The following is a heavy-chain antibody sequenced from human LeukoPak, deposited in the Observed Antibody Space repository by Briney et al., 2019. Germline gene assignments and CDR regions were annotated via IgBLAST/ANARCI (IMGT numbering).Heavy chain of an antibody. CDR2: IYYSGST. J-gene: IGHJ4*02. CDR1: GGSTSSGDYY. V-gene: IGHV4-61*08. D-gene: IGHD3-9*01. CDR3: ARLAPRRYFDC. Sequence: SETLSLTCTVSGGSTSSGDYYWSWIRQPPGKGLEWIGYIYYSGSTNYNPSLKSRVTISVDTSKNQFSLKLSSVTAADTAVYYCARLAPRRYFDCWGQGTLVTVSS.